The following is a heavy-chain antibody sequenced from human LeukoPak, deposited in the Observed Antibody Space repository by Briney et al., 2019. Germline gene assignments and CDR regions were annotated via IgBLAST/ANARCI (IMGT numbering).Heavy chain of an antibody. J-gene: IGHJ4*02. CDR1: GFTFSSCA. D-gene: IGHD2-15*01. CDR3: AREGCSGGSCYFDY. V-gene: IGHV3-21*04. Sequence: GGSLRLSCVASGFTFSSCAMNWVRQAPGKGLEWVSSITRSGSYKYYADSVKGRFTISRDNGRNSLYLQMNSLRAEDTAVYYCAREGCSGGSCYFDYWGQGTLVTVSS. CDR2: ITRSGSYK.